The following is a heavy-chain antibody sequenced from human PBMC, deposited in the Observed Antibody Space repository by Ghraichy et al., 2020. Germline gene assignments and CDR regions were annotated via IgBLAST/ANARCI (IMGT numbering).Heavy chain of an antibody. J-gene: IGHJ4*02. D-gene: IGHD3-22*01. CDR2: ISSSSSYI. V-gene: IGHV3-21*01. CDR1: GFTFSSYS. CDR3: AMHSEYYYDSSGPR. Sequence: GRSLRLSCAASGFTFSSYSMNWVRQAPGKGLEWVSSISSSSSYIYYADSVKGRFTISRDNAKNSLYLQMNSLRAEDTAVYYCAMHSEYYYDSSGPRWGQGTLVTVSS.